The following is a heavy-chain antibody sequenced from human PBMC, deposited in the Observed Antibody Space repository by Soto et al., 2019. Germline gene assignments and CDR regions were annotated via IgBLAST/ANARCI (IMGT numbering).Heavy chain of an antibody. CDR1: GFSLSTSGVG. Sequence: QITLKESGPTLVKPTQTLTLTCTFSGFSLSTSGVGVGWIRQPPGKALEWLALIYWDDDKRYSPSLKSRLTLTKDTSKNQVVLTMTNMDPVDTATYYCAHTLKGLFWTYYFDYWGQGTLVTVSS. D-gene: IGHD3-22*01. J-gene: IGHJ4*02. CDR2: IYWDDDK. CDR3: AHTLKGLFWTYYFDY. V-gene: IGHV2-5*02.